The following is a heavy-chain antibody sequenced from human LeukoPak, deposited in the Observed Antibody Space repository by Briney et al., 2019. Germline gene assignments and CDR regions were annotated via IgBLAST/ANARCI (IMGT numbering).Heavy chain of an antibody. D-gene: IGHD2/OR15-2a*01. CDR3: AKQSRATVSIINFDY. Sequence: GGSLRLSCPVSGFTFSTYAMSWVRQAPGKGLEWVSVISAGGGSTYYADSVKGRFTISRDNSKDTLYLQMYSLRAEDTAVYYCAKQSRATVSIINFDYWGQGTLVTVSS. CDR2: ISAGGGST. V-gene: IGHV3-23*01. J-gene: IGHJ4*02. CDR1: GFTFSTYA.